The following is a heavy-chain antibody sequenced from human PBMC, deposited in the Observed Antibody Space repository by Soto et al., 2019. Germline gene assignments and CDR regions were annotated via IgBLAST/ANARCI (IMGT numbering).Heavy chain of an antibody. J-gene: IGHJ6*02. CDR1: GFTFDDFA. CDR3: AKGATVTTHYQYYGMHV. V-gene: IGHV3-43D*04. D-gene: IGHD4-17*01. CDR2: VNLDGDTT. Sequence: GGSLRLSCAASGFTFDDFAMCWVRQVPGKGLEWISLVNLDGDTTFYADSVKGRFIISRDTSKNSVYLQMNSLRSDDSAIYYCAKGATVTTHYQYYGMHVWGRVPTFTVS.